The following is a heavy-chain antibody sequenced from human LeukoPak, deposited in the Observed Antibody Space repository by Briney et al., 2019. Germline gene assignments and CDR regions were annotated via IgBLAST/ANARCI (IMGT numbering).Heavy chain of an antibody. CDR1: GFIFSSAA. V-gene: IGHV3-23*01. J-gene: IGHJ4*02. CDR3: AKGPQVGSGYHPDY. D-gene: IGHD3-22*01. Sequence: GGSLSLTCAASGFIFSSAAITWVRQAPGKGLEWVSTITGSDDTTYYADTVKGRFTISRDYSKNTLHLQMNSLRVDDTAIYFCAKGPQVGSGYHPDYWGQGTLVTVSS. CDR2: ITGSDDTT.